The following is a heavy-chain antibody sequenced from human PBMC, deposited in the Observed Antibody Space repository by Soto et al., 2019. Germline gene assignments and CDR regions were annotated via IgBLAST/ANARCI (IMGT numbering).Heavy chain of an antibody. CDR1: GGSISSYY. CDR3: ARAPILYCSGGSCYHDNWFDP. V-gene: IGHV4-59*01. Sequence: SETLSLTCTVSGGSISSYYWSWIRQPPGKGLEWIGYIYYSGSTNYNPSLKSRVTISVDTSKNQFSLKLSSVTAADTAVYYCARAPILYCSGGSCYHDNWFDPWGQGTLVTVSS. D-gene: IGHD2-15*01. CDR2: IYYSGST. J-gene: IGHJ5*02.